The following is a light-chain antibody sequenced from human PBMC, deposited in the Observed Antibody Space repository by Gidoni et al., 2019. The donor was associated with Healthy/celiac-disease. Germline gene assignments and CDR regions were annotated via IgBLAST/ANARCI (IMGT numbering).Light chain of an antibody. V-gene: IGLV2-14*03. Sequence: QSALTQPASVSGSPGQSITISCTGTSSDVGGYNYVSWYQQHPGKAPKLMIYDVSNRPSGVSNRFSGSKSGNTASLTISGLQAEDEADYYCSSDTSSSTLVVGGGTKLTVL. CDR1: SSDVGGYNY. CDR3: SSDTSSSTLV. J-gene: IGLJ2*01. CDR2: DVS.